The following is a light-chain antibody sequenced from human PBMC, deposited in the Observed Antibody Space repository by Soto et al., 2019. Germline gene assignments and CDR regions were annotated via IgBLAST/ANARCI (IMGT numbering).Light chain of an antibody. J-gene: IGKJ1*01. CDR3: QQYNNWPQT. CDR2: DAS. V-gene: IGKV3-15*01. CDR1: QSVSSY. Sequence: VLPQSPDTLSLSSGERATLSCRHSQSVSSYSAWYQQKPGQAPTLLIYDASYRATGIPARFSGSGSGTEFTLTISSLQSEDFAVYYCQQYNNWPQTFGQRTMAAIK.